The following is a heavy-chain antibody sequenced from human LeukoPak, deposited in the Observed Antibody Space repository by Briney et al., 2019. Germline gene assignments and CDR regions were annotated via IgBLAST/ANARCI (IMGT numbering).Heavy chain of an antibody. D-gene: IGHD3-10*01. CDR2: IYTSEST. V-gene: IGHV4-4*07. J-gene: IGHJ4*02. Sequence: KPSETLSLTCSVSGGSISGYYWSWIRQPAGKGLEWIGRIYTSESTNYNPSLKSRVTISVDTSRNQFSLKLSSVTAADTAVYYCARGLWFGDENPPYFDYWGQGILVTVSS. CDR3: ARGLWFGDENPPYFDY. CDR1: GGSISGYY.